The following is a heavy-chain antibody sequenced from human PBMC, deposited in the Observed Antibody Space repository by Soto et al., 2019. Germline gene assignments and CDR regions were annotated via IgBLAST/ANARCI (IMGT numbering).Heavy chain of an antibody. Sequence: QVQLVQSGAEVKKPGSSVKVFCKDSGGTFSTYSMFWVRQAPGQGLEWMGRIIPMLGVRNYAQRFQDRVTIIADKSTATVHMELSSLRSEDTALYYCTIGSWSGEVFDIWGQGTMVTVSS. CDR1: GGTFSTYS. CDR3: TIGSWSGEVFDI. J-gene: IGHJ3*02. D-gene: IGHD2-21*01. CDR2: IIPMLGVR. V-gene: IGHV1-69*02.